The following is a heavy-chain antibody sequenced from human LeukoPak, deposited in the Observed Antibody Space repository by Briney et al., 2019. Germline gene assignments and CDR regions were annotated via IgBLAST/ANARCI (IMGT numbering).Heavy chain of an antibody. J-gene: IGHJ4*02. CDR2: ISSSSSYI. V-gene: IGHV3-21*01. Sequence: PGGSLRLSCAASGFTFSSYSMNWVRQAPGKGLEWVSSISSSSSYIYYADSVKGRFTISRDNAKNSLYLQMNSLRAGDTAVYYCARDQGGYSYTFDYWGQGTLVTVSS. D-gene: IGHD5-18*01. CDR3: ARDQGGYSYTFDY. CDR1: GFTFSSYS.